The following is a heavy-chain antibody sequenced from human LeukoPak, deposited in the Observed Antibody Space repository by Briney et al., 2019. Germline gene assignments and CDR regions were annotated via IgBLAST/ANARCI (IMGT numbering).Heavy chain of an antibody. J-gene: IGHJ5*02. CDR2: IYHSGST. CDR3: ARDQSRIAARLRNWFDP. V-gene: IGHV4-38-2*02. D-gene: IGHD6-6*01. CDR1: GYSISSGYY. Sequence: SETLSLTCTVSGYSISSGYYWGWIRQPPGKGLEWIGSIYHSGSTYYNPSLKSRVTISVDTSKNQFSLKLSSVTAADTAVYYCARDQSRIAARLRNWFDPWGQGALVTVSS.